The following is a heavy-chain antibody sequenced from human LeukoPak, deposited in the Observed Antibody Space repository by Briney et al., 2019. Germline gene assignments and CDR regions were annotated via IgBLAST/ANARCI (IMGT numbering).Heavy chain of an antibody. CDR2: ISSSSSYI. CDR3: ARVGAAAGGTYFDY. J-gene: IGHJ4*02. Sequence: GGSLRLSCAASGFTFSSYSMIWVRQAPGRGLEWVSSISSSSSYIYYADSVKGRFTISRDNAKNSLYLQMNSLRAEDTAVYYCARVGAAAGGTYFDYWGREPWSPSPQ. V-gene: IGHV3-21*01. CDR1: GFTFSSYS. D-gene: IGHD6-13*01.